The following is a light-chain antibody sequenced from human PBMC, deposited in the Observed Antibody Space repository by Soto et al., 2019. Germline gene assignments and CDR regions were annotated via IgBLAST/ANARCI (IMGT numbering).Light chain of an antibody. CDR1: SSNIGTNF. Sequence: QSVLTQPPSASATPGQRVSISCSGISSNIGTNFVSWYQQLPGTAPKLLIYSNDQRPSGVPDRFSGSKSGTSASLAISGLRSEDEADYYCSAWDDSLSGVVFGGGTKLTVL. V-gene: IGLV1-47*02. J-gene: IGLJ2*01. CDR3: SAWDDSLSGVV. CDR2: SND.